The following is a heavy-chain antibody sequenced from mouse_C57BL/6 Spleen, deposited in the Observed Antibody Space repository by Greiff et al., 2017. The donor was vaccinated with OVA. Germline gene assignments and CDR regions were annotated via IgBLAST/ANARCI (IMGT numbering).Heavy chain of an antibody. CDR2: IRNKANNHAT. CDR3: TRVTTVGYYFDY. V-gene: IGHV6-6*01. D-gene: IGHD1-1*01. CDR1: GFTFSDAW. J-gene: IGHJ2*01. Sequence: EVQLVESGGGLVQPGGSMKLSCAASGFTFSDAWMDWVRQSPEKGLEWVAEIRNKANNHATYYAESVKGRFTISRDDSKSSVYLQMNSLRAEDTGIYYCTRVTTVGYYFDYWGQGTTLTVSS.